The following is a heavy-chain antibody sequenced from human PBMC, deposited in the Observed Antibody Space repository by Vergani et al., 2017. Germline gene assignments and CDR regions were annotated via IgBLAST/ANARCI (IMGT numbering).Heavy chain of an antibody. CDR1: GYTFTSYG. CDR2: MNPNSGNT. CDR3: ARTFPYYDILTGYQY. D-gene: IGHD3-9*01. V-gene: IGHV1-8*02. J-gene: IGHJ4*02. Sequence: QVQLVQSGAEVKKPGASVKVSCKASGYTFTSYGINWVRQATGQGLEWMGWMNPNSGNTGYAQKFQGRVTMTRNTSISTAYMELSSLRSEDTAVYYCARTFPYYDILTGYQYWGQGTLVTVSS.